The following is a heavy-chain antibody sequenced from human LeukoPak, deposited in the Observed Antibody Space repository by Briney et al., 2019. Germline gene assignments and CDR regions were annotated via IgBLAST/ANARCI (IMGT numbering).Heavy chain of an antibody. V-gene: IGHV3-33*01. Sequence: GGSLRLSCAASGFTFSSYGMHWVRQAPGKGLGWVAVIWYDGSNKYYADSVKGRFSISRDNSKNTLYLQMNSLRAEDTAVYYCARGYGSGNDFDYWGQGTLVTVSS. CDR1: GFTFSSYG. J-gene: IGHJ4*02. D-gene: IGHD3-10*01. CDR2: IWYDGSNK. CDR3: ARGYGSGNDFDY.